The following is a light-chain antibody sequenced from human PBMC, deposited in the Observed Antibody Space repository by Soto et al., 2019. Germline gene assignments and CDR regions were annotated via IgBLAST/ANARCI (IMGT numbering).Light chain of an antibody. J-gene: IGLJ1*01. Sequence: QCALTQPASVSGSPVQSITISCTGTSSDVGAYDYVSWYQQHPDKAPKLMIYEVSNRPSGVSNRFSGSKSVNTATLTISGLQADDEADYYCSSYTSSSTRVFGTGTKVTVL. CDR1: SSDVGAYDY. CDR3: SSYTSSSTRV. CDR2: EVS. V-gene: IGLV2-14*03.